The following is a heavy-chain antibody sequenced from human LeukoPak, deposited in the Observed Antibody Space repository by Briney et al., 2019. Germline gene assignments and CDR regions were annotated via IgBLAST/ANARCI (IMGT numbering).Heavy chain of an antibody. D-gene: IGHD3-9*01. CDR3: ARDSMDYDILTGYYNGWFDP. Sequence: ASVKVSCKASGYTFTGYYMHWVRQAPGQGLEWMGWINPNSGGTNYAQKFQGRVTMTRDTSISTAYMELSRLRSDDTAVYYCARDSMDYDILTGYYNGWFDPWGRGTLVTVSS. CDR1: GYTFTGYY. V-gene: IGHV1-2*02. J-gene: IGHJ5*02. CDR2: INPNSGGT.